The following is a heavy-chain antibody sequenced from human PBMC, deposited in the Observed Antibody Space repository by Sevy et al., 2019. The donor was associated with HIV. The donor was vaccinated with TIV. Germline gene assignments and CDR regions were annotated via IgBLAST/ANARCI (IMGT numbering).Heavy chain of an antibody. J-gene: IGHJ4*02. V-gene: IGHV3-33*01. CDR1: GFSISGYG. CDR2: IWYDGTNK. CDR3: AREDIRVAGIGYYVHS. Sequence: GGSLRLSCAASGFSISGYGMHWVRQAPGKGLEWVAVIWYDGTNKEYADSVKGRFTISRDNSKNTLYLQMNSLRAEDTAVYYCAREDIRVAGIGYYVHSWGQGTLVTISS. D-gene: IGHD6-19*01.